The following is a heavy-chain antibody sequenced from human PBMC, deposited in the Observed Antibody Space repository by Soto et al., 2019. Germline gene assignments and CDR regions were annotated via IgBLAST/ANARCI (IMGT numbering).Heavy chain of an antibody. D-gene: IGHD3-16*01. CDR3: AMLRLGPHYYFDY. Sequence: ASVKVSCKVSGYTLAELSMHWVRQAPGRGLEWMGGFDPEDGETIYAQKFQGRATMTEDTSTDTAYMELSSLRSEDTAVYYCAMLRLGPHYYFDYWGQGTLVTVSS. CDR1: GYTLAELS. J-gene: IGHJ4*02. V-gene: IGHV1-24*01. CDR2: FDPEDGET.